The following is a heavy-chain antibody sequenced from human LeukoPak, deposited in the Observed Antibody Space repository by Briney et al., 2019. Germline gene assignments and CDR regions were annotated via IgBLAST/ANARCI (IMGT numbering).Heavy chain of an antibody. V-gene: IGHV4-59*01. D-gene: IGHD4-23*01. CDR2: SYYSGST. Sequence: SETLSLTCTVSGGSISNYYWSWIRQPPGKGLEWIGYSYYSGSTNYNPSLKSRVTISVDTSKNQFSLKLSSVTAADTAVYYCARVGFGGRYFDYWGQGTLVTVSS. CDR1: GGSISNYY. CDR3: ARVGFGGRYFDY. J-gene: IGHJ4*02.